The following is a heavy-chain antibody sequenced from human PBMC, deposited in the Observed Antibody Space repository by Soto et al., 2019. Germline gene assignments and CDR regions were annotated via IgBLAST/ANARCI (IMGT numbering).Heavy chain of an antibody. CDR3: ARVEGRTNGVCYDY. D-gene: IGHD2-8*01. Sequence: SETLSLTCTVSGGSISSYYWSWIRQPPGKGLEWIGYIYYSGSTNYNPSLKSRVTISVDTSKNQFSLKLSSVTAADTAVYYCARVEGRTNGVCYDYWGQGTLVTVSS. CDR2: IYYSGST. V-gene: IGHV4-59*01. CDR1: GGSISSYY. J-gene: IGHJ4*02.